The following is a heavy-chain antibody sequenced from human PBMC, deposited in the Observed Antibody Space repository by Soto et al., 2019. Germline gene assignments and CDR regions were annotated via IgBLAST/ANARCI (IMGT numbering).Heavy chain of an antibody. CDR3: ARGGGNTFDY. J-gene: IGHJ4*02. CDR2: IYHSGST. Sequence: SETLSLTCAVSGGSISSGGYSWSWVRQPPGKGLEWIGYIYHSGSTYYNPSLKSRVTISVDRSKNQFSLKLSSVTAADTAVYYCARGGGNTFDYWGQGTLVTVSS. CDR1: GGSISSGGYS. D-gene: IGHD3-16*01. V-gene: IGHV4-30-2*01.